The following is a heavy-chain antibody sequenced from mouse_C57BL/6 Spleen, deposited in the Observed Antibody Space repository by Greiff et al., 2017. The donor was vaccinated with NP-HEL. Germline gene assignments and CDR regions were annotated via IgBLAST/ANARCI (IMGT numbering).Heavy chain of an antibody. V-gene: IGHV5-4*01. Sequence: EVHLVESGGGLVKPGGSLKLSCAASGFTFSSYAMSWVRQTPEKRLEWVATISDGGSYTYYPDNVKGRFTISRDNAKNNLYLQMSHLKSEDTAMYYCARAHYGSRGYAMDYRGQGTSVTVSS. CDR2: ISDGGSYT. CDR3: ARAHYGSRGYAMDY. D-gene: IGHD1-1*01. J-gene: IGHJ4*01. CDR1: GFTFSSYA.